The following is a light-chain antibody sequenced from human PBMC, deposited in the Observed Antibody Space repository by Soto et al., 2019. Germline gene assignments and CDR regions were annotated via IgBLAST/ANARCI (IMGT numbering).Light chain of an antibody. CDR2: DAS. CDR3: QQYNNCPPWT. V-gene: IGKV3-15*01. Sequence: ILMTQSPATLSVSPGERATLSCRASQSVSNNLAWYQQKPGQAPRLLIYDASTRATGIPARFRGSGSGTEFTLTISGLQSEDFAVYYCQQYNNCPPWTFGQGTKVEIK. CDR1: QSVSNN. J-gene: IGKJ1*01.